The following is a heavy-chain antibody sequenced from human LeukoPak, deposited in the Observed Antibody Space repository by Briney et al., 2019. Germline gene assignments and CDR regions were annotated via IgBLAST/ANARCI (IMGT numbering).Heavy chain of an antibody. CDR1: GFTFSRYA. CDR2: ISGSGGST. CDR3: ASPNRGYYYDSSGYYPRSEYFQH. D-gene: IGHD3-22*01. V-gene: IGHV3-23*01. J-gene: IGHJ1*01. Sequence: GGSLRLSCAASGFTFSRYAMSWVRQAPGKGLEWVSAISGSGGSTYYADSVKGRFTISRDNSKNTLYLQMNSLRAEDTAVYYCASPNRGYYYDSSGYYPRSEYFQHWGQGTLVTVSS.